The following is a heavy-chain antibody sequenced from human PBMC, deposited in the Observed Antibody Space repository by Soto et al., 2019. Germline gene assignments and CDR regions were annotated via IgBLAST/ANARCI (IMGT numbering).Heavy chain of an antibody. J-gene: IGHJ4*02. CDR1: GYTYNRYQ. CDR2: SNPSGGYT. Sequence: ASLKVSFSASGYTYNRYQMRRSRPATGLGLRSLGISNPSGGYTTDAQRFLGRVTMTSDTSTSTVHMELGSLTSEDTAVYYCARGGGIVVVTAPYDYWGQGTLV. V-gene: IGHV1-46*02. CDR3: ARGGGIVVVTAPYDY. D-gene: IGHD2-21*02.